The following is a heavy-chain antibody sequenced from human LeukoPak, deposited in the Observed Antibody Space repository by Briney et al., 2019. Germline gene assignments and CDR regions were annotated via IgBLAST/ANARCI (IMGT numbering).Heavy chain of an antibody. D-gene: IGHD3-16*02. CDR3: ARGTGGSYRSAIVY. CDR2: INHSGST. CDR1: GGSFSGYY. V-gene: IGHV4-34*01. J-gene: IGHJ4*02. Sequence: PSETLPLTCAVYGGSFSGYYWSWIRQPPGKGLEWIGEINHSGSTNYNPSLKSRVTISVDTSKNQFSLKLSSVTAADTAVYYCARGTGGSYRSAIVYWGQGTLVTVSS.